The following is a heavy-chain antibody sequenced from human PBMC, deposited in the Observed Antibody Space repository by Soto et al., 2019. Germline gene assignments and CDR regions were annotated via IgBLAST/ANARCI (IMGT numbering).Heavy chain of an antibody. J-gene: IGHJ4*02. CDR3: ARRSSGLHFAY. D-gene: IGHD6-19*01. V-gene: IGHV3-23*01. Sequence: EVQLLESGGGLVQPGGSLRLSCAASGFTFSSYAMNWVRQAPGKGLEWVSVISGSGGSTYYADSVKGRFTISRDNSKNTLYLQMNSLRAEDTAVYYCARRSSGLHFAYWGQGTLVTASP. CDR2: ISGSGGST. CDR1: GFTFSSYA.